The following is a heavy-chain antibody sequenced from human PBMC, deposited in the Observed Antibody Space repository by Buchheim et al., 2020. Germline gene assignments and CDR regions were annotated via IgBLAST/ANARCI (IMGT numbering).Heavy chain of an antibody. D-gene: IGHD2-2*01. J-gene: IGHJ1*01. CDR3: AKSRTLPYIVVVPAATKGGYFQH. CDR1: GFTFSSYA. CDR2: ISGSGGST. V-gene: IGHV3-23*01. Sequence: VQLLESGGGLVQPGGSLRLSCAASGFTFSSYAMSWVRQAPGKGLEWVSAISGSGGSTYYADSVKGRFTISRDNSKNTLYLQMNSLRAEDTAVYYCAKSRTLPYIVVVPAATKGGYFQHWGQGTL.